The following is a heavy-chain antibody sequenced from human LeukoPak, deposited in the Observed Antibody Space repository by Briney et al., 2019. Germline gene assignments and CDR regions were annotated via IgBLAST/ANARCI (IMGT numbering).Heavy chain of an antibody. V-gene: IGHV4-4*02. D-gene: IGHD3/OR15-3a*01. CDR2: AYYGGST. CDR1: GGSISSSNW. Sequence: SETLSLTCAVSGGSISSSNWWSWVRQPPGRRLEWIGEAYYGGSTNYNPSLDGRVTISVDKSKNQFSLKLNSVTAADTAMYFCARSRSYGLNFFDNWGQGTLVTVSS. J-gene: IGHJ4*02. CDR3: ARSRSYGLNFFDN.